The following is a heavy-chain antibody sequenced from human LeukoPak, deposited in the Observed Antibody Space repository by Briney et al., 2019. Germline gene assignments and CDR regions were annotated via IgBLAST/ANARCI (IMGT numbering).Heavy chain of an antibody. Sequence: AASVKVSCKASAYTFISYTMNWVRQAPGQGLEWMGWINTNTGNPTYAQGFTGRFVFSLDTSVNTAYLQISSLKAEDTAVYYCARVDQLWSPNFDYWGQGTLVTVSS. CDR3: ARVDQLWSPNFDY. V-gene: IGHV7-4-1*02. CDR2: INTNTGNP. J-gene: IGHJ4*02. D-gene: IGHD5-18*01. CDR1: AYTFISYT.